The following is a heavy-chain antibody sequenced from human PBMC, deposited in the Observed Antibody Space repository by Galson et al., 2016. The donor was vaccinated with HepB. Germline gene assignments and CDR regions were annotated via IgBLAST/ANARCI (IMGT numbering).Heavy chain of an antibody. Sequence: PALVKPTQALTLTCTFSGFSLTTWGMSVSWVRQSPGKALECLARIDWDDDKFYHTSLKTRLTISKDTSKNQVVLTMTNIEPVDTGTYYCVRSVEAPRNYLDSWGQGIPVTVSS. D-gene: IGHD6-6*01. CDR3: VRSVEAPRNYLDS. CDR2: IDWDDDK. CDR1: GFSLTTWGMS. J-gene: IGHJ5*01. V-gene: IGHV2-70*17.